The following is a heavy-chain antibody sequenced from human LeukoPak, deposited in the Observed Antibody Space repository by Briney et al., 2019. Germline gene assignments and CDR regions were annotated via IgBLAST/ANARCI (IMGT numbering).Heavy chain of an antibody. CDR1: GFTFSDYY. CDR3: ARVFGDGYNYLSWFDP. CDR2: ISSSGSTI. J-gene: IGHJ5*02. Sequence: SGGSLRLSCAASGFTFSDYYVSWIRQAPGKGLEWVSYISSSGSTIYYADSVKGRFTISRDNVKNSLYLQMNSLRAEDTAVYYCARVFGDGYNYLSWFDPWGQGTLVTVSS. D-gene: IGHD5-24*01. V-gene: IGHV3-11*04.